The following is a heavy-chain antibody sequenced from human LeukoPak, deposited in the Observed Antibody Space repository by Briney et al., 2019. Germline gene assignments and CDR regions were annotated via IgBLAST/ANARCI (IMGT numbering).Heavy chain of an antibody. J-gene: IGHJ4*02. CDR3: AKLLHIVVVNYFNY. CDR2: ISGSGGST. V-gene: IGHV3-23*01. CDR1: GFTFSSHV. Sequence: PGGSLRLSCAASGFTFSSHVMSWVRQAPGKGLEWVSGISGSGGSTYYADFVKGRFTISRDNSKNTLYLQMNSLRAEDTAVYYCAKLLHIVVVNYFNYWGQGTLVTVSS. D-gene: IGHD2-21*01.